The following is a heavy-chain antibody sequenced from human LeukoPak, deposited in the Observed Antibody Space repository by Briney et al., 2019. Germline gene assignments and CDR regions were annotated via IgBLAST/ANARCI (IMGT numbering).Heavy chain of an antibody. J-gene: IGHJ5*02. V-gene: IGHV3-11*01. CDR1: GFTVSSNY. Sequence: GGSLRLSCAASGFTVSSNYMSWVRQAPGKGLEWVSYISSSGSTIYYADSVKGRFTISRDNAKNSLYLQMNSLRAEDTAVYYCARDAVGARSWFDPWGQGTLVTVSS. D-gene: IGHD1-26*01. CDR2: ISSSGSTI. CDR3: ARDAVGARSWFDP.